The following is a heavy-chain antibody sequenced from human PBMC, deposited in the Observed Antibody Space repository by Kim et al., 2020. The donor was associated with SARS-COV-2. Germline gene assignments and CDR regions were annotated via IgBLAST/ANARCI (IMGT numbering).Heavy chain of an antibody. D-gene: IGHD6-25*01. CDR3: SRQNNSGQDYYGLDD. CDR1: GDTVSTNSGA. CDR2: TYYRSKWYF. Sequence: SQTLSLTCGISGDTVSTNSGAWNWIRQSPSRGLEWLGRTYYRSKWYFDYATSMKSRITINPDTSKNQFSLQLNSVTPEDTAVYFCSRQNNSGQDYYGLDDWGQGTTVTVSS. V-gene: IGHV6-1*01. J-gene: IGHJ6*02.